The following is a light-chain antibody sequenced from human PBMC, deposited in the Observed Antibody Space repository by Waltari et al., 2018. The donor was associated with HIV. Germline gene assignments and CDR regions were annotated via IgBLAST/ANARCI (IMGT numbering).Light chain of an antibody. CDR3: QQYNNWPPIT. Sequence: EILMTQSPATLSVSPGERATLSCRASQTIRSNLAWYQQKPGQPPRLLLYDASTRATGIPARFSGSWSGTEFTLTITSLQSEDFAVYYGQQYNNWPPITFGQGTRLEIK. CDR2: DAS. CDR1: QTIRSN. V-gene: IGKV3-15*01. J-gene: IGKJ5*01.